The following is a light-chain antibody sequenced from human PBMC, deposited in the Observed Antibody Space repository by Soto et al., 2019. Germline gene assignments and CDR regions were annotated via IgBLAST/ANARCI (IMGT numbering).Light chain of an antibody. CDR1: SSNIGSKP. V-gene: IGLV1-44*01. Sequence: VLTQPPSASGTPGQRVTISCSGSSSNIGSKPVNWYQQLPGAAPKLLIHNTNQRPSGVPDRFSGSKSGTSASLAISGLQSDDEAHYYCAAWDDSLNGLVFGGGTQLTVL. J-gene: IGLJ2*01. CDR2: NTN. CDR3: AAWDDSLNGLV.